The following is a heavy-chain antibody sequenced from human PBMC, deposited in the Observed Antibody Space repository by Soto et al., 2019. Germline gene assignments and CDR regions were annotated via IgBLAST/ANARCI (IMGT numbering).Heavy chain of an antibody. J-gene: IGHJ6*02. CDR2: ISVDGSKI. V-gene: IGHV3-33*01. CDR3: VRDLEDFANYKLSYGMSV. Sequence: QVQVVESGGGEVQPGTSLKLSCVTSGFTFSDYGLHWVRQAPGKGLEWVAMISVDGSKIQYAESVKGRFTISRDPYKNTLYLQMTSLRAEDAAVYYCVRDLEDFANYKLSYGMSVWGQGTTVTVSS. CDR1: GFTFSDYG. D-gene: IGHD4-4*01.